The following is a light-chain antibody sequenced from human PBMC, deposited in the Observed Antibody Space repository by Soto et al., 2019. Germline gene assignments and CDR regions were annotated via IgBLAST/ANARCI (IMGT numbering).Light chain of an antibody. V-gene: IGKV3-15*01. J-gene: IGKJ5*01. CDR3: QQYNDWPPIT. Sequence: EIVMTQSPATLSVSPGERATLSCRASQSVSNNLAWYQQKPGQAPRLLIYGASTRATGVPARFSGSRSGTEFTLTITTLQSEDFAVYYCQQYNDWPPITFGQGTRLEIK. CDR1: QSVSNN. CDR2: GAS.